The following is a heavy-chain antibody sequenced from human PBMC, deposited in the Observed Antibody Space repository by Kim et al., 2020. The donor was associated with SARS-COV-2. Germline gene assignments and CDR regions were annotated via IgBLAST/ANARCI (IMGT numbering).Heavy chain of an antibody. Sequence: ASVKVSCKASGYTFTSYYMHWVRLAPGQGLEWMGIINPSGGSTSYAQKFQGRVTMTRDTSTSTVYMELSSLRSEDTAVYYCARGPPYGSGSYYTLFGYWGQGTLVTVSS. J-gene: IGHJ4*02. V-gene: IGHV1-46*01. D-gene: IGHD3-10*01. CDR3: ARGPPYGSGSYYTLFGY. CDR2: INPSGGST. CDR1: GYTFTSYY.